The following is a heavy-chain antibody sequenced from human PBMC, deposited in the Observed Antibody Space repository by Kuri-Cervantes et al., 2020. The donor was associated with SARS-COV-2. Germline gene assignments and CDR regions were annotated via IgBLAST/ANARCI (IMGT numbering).Heavy chain of an antibody. CDR2: INPNSGGT. CDR3: ARGHYYYDSSGYYTSVYYYYGMDV. CDR1: GYTSTGYY. J-gene: IGHJ6*02. V-gene: IGHV1-2*04. D-gene: IGHD3-22*01. Sequence: AAVKVSCKASGYTSTGYYMHWVRQAPGQGLEWMGWINPNSGGTNYEQKFQGWVTMTRDTSISTAYMELSRLRSDDTAVYYCARGHYYYDSSGYYTSVYYYYGMDVWGQGTTVTVSS.